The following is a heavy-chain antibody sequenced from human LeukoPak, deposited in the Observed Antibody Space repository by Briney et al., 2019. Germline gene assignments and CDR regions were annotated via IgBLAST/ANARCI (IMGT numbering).Heavy chain of an antibody. J-gene: IGHJ4*02. CDR3: ATYRQVLLSFES. CDR1: GFTFSTFA. V-gene: IGHV3-23*01. CDR2: IFPSGGEI. D-gene: IGHD2/OR15-2a*01. Sequence: GGSLRLSCEASGFTFSTFAMIWVRQPPGKGLEWVSSIFPSGGEIHYADSVRGRFAISRDNSKSTLSLQMNSLRAEDTAIYYCATYRQVLLSFESWGQGTLVTVSS.